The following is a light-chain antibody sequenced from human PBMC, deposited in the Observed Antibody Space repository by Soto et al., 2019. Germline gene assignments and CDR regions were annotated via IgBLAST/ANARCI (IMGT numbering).Light chain of an antibody. Sequence: QSALTQPASVSGSPGQSITISCTGTSSDVGSNNFVSWFQQHPGKAPKLMIYEVTNRPSGVSYRFSGSKSGNTASLTISWLQAEDEADYYCSSFTTANTWVFGGGPKLTVL. CDR2: EVT. V-gene: IGLV2-14*01. CDR1: SSDVGSNNF. J-gene: IGLJ3*02. CDR3: SSFTTANTWV.